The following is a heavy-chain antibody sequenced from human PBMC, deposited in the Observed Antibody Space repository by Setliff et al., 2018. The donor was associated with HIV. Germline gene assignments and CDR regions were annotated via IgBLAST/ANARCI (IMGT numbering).Heavy chain of an antibody. CDR1: GASISSYY. D-gene: IGHD6-19*01. V-gene: IGHV4-39*07. CDR2: IYYSGST. Sequence: SETLSLTCTVSGASISSYYWGWIRQPPGKGLESIGSIYYSGSTYYNPSLKSRVTISVDTSKNQFSLKLSSVTAADTAVYYCARAVNFDYWGQGTQVTVSS. CDR3: ARAVNFDY. J-gene: IGHJ4*02.